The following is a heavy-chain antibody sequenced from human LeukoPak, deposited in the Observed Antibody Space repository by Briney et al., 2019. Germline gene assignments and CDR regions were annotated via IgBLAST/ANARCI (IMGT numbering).Heavy chain of an antibody. J-gene: IGHJ4*02. V-gene: IGHV3-48*04. CDR3: ARYGDRGFDF. Sequence: GGSLRLSCAASGFTFSSYSMNWVRQAPGKGLEWVSYISSSSSTIYYADSVKGRCIISRDNAKNSLYLQMNSLRAEDTAVYYCARYGDRGFDFWGQGTRVTVSS. D-gene: IGHD4-17*01. CDR2: ISSSSSTI. CDR1: GFTFSSYS.